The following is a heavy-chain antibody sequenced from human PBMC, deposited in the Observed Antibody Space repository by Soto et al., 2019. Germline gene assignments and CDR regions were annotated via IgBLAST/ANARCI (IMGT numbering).Heavy chain of an antibody. V-gene: IGHV3-30*18. Sequence: QVQLVESGGGVVQPGRSLRLSCAASGFTFSSYGMHWVRQAPGKGLEWVAVISYDGSNKYYADSVKGRFTISRDNSTHTLYLQMNSLRAEDTAVYYGANDQRAVTTYYYYGMDVWCQGTTVTVSS. D-gene: IGHD4-17*01. CDR3: ANDQRAVTTYYYYGMDV. J-gene: IGHJ6*02. CDR1: GFTFSSYG. CDR2: ISYDGSNK.